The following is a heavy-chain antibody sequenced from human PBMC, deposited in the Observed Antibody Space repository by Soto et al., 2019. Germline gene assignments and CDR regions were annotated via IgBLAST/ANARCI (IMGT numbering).Heavy chain of an antibody. CDR1: GYTFTSYD. Sequence: GASVKVSCKASGYTFTSYDINWVRQATGQGLEWMGWMNPNSGNTGYAQKFQGRVTMTRNTSISTAYMELSSLRSEDTAVYYCALDIVVVPAANAGENYWGKGSLVTVYS. D-gene: IGHD2-2*01. V-gene: IGHV1-8*01. CDR2: MNPNSGNT. CDR3: ALDIVVVPAANAGENY. J-gene: IGHJ4*02.